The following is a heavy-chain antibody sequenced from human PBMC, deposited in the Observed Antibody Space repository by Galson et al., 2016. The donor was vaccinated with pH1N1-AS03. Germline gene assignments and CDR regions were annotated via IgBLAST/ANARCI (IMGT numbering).Heavy chain of an antibody. V-gene: IGHV5-51*01. D-gene: IGHD2-8*01. J-gene: IGHJ4*02. CDR1: GYYFSSYW. CDR3: ARHMGNSWHDGLDF. Sequence: QSGAEVKKPGESLKISCKGSGYYFSSYWVGWVRQKPGKGLEYMGIIYPPDSDIRCSPSFQGQVTISADMSISTAYLEWSSLKASDTAIYYCARHMGNSWHDGLDFWGPGTLVTVSP. CDR2: IYPPDSDI.